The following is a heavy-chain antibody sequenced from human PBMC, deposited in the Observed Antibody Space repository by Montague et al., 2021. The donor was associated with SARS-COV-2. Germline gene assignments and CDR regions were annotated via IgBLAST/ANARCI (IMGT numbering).Heavy chain of an antibody. V-gene: IGHV4-34*01. Sequence: SETLSLTCAVYGGSFSGNYWSWIRQPPGKGLEWIGEINHSGSTNYNPSLKSRVTISVGTSKNQFSLKLSSVTAADTAVYYCARGSGVYYYYYYGMDVWGQGTPVTVSS. CDR1: GGSFSGNY. CDR2: INHSGST. D-gene: IGHD3-10*01. CDR3: ARGSGVYYYYYYGMDV. J-gene: IGHJ6*02.